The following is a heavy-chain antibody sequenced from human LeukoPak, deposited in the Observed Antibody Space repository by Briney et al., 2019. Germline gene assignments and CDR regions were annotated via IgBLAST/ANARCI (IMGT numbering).Heavy chain of an antibody. CDR1: GGSFSGYY. Sequence: SETLSLTCAVYGGSFSGYYWSWIRQPPGKGLEWIGYIYHSGSTYYNPSLKSRVTISVDRSKNQFSLKLSSVTAADTAVYYCARLYYYDSSGYYDYNWFDPWGQGTLVTDSS. J-gene: IGHJ5*02. CDR3: ARLYYYDSSGYYDYNWFDP. D-gene: IGHD3-22*01. CDR2: IYHSGST. V-gene: IGHV4-30-2*01.